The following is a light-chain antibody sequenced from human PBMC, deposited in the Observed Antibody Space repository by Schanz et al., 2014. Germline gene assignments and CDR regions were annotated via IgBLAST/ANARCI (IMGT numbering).Light chain of an antibody. CDR2: DVS. Sequence: QSVLTQPASVSGSPGQSIAISCTGTSSDVGGYNYVAWYQQYPGKAPKIMIHDVSNRPSGVSNRFSGSKSGNTASLTISGLQAEDEADYYCSSYTGSSTLVVFGGGTKLTVL. V-gene: IGLV2-14*01. CDR3: SSYTGSSTLVV. CDR1: SSDVGGYNY. J-gene: IGLJ2*01.